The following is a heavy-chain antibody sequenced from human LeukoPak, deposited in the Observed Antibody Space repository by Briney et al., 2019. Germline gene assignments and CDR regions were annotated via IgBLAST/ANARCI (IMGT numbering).Heavy chain of an antibody. V-gene: IGHV4-39*01. D-gene: IGHD3-9*01. CDR1: GGSISSSGYY. J-gene: IGHJ4*02. Sequence: SETLSLTCTVSGGSISSSGYYWGWIRQPPGKGLEWIGSIYYSGSTYYNPSLKSRVTISVDTSKNQFSLKLSSVTAADTAVYYCARHLLYDVLTGYHLDYWGQGTLVTVSS. CDR3: ARHLLYDVLTGYHLDY. CDR2: IYYSGST.